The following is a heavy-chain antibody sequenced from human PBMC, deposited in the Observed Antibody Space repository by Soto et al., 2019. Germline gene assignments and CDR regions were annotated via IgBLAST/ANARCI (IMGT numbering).Heavy chain of an antibody. D-gene: IGHD6-19*01. CDR3: ARHVNVAVAGTGFDY. V-gene: IGHV4-59*08. Sequence: SETLSLTCTVSGGSISSYYWSWIRQPPGKGLEWIGYIYNSGNTNYNPSLRGRVTISVDTSKNQFSLKLSSVTAADTVVYYCARHVNVAVAGTGFDYWGQGTLVTVSS. J-gene: IGHJ4*02. CDR2: IYNSGNT. CDR1: GGSISSYY.